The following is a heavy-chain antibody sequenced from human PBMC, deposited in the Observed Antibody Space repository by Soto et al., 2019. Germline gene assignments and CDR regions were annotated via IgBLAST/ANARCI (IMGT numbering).Heavy chain of an antibody. CDR1: RFSFTNAW. CDR2: IKSKTDGWTA. V-gene: IGHV3-15*01. Sequence: EVQLVESGGGFVQPGGSLRLSCVASRFSFTNAWMSWVRQAPGKGPEWVGRIKSKTDGWTADYASPVKGRFTISSDASKKTLSLHMDSLNTEDTALFHCSTDIGIYGLDIWGQGTTVTVSS. D-gene: IGHD1-26*01. J-gene: IGHJ6*02. CDR3: STDIGIYGLDI.